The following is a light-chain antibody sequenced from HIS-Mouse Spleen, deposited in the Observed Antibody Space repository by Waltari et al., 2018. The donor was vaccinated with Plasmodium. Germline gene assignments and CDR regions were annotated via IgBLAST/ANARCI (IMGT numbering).Light chain of an antibody. V-gene: IGLV3-9*01. CDR3: QVWDSSTV. CDR1: NIGRKN. Sequence: SYELTQPLSVSVALGPTARITCGGNNIGRKNVHWYQQKPGQAPVLVIYRDSNRPSGIPERFSGSNSGNTATLTISRAQAGDEADYYCQVWDSSTVFGGGTKLTVL. J-gene: IGLJ3*02. CDR2: RDS.